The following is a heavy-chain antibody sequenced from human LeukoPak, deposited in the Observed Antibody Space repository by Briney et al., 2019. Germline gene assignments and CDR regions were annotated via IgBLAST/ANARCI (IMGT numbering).Heavy chain of an antibody. D-gene: IGHD3-22*01. CDR2: IRSKAYGGTT. CDR3: TRGGATEDYYDRYFDY. CDR1: GFTFGDYA. Sequence: PGGSLRLSCTASGFTFGDYAMSWFRQAPGKGLEWVGFIRSKAYGGTTEYAASVKGRFTISRDDSKSIAYLQMNSLKTEDTAVYYCTRGGATEDYYDRYFDYWGQGTLVTVSS. V-gene: IGHV3-49*03. J-gene: IGHJ4*02.